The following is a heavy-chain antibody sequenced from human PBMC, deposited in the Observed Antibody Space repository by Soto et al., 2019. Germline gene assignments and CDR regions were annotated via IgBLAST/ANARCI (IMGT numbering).Heavy chain of an antibody. J-gene: IGHJ4*02. CDR3: ARDDIVGATIEADY. CDR2: ISSSGRTI. CDR1: GFTFSIYE. Sequence: PGVSLRLSCVASGFTFSIYEMTWVRQAPGKGLEWVSYISSSGRTIYYADSVKGRFTISRDNAINSLYLQMNSLRAEDTAVYYCARDDIVGATIEADYWGQGTLVTVSS. D-gene: IGHD1-26*01. V-gene: IGHV3-48*03.